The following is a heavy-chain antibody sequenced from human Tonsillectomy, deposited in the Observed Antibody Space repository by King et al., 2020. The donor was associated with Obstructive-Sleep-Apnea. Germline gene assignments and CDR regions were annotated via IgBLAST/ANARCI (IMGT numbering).Heavy chain of an antibody. D-gene: IGHD3-22*01. CDR2: ISGTGGYT. V-gene: IGHV3-23*04. CDR3: AKDLEDYYDSSGYYPFDY. J-gene: IGHJ4*02. Sequence: VQLVESGGGLVQPGGSLRLSCAASGFTFSSYAMSWVRQAPGKGLEWVSAISGTGGYTYYADSVKGRFTISRDNSKNTLYLQMNSLRAEDTAVYYCAKDLEDYYDSSGYYPFDYWGQGTLVTVSS. CDR1: GFTFSSYA.